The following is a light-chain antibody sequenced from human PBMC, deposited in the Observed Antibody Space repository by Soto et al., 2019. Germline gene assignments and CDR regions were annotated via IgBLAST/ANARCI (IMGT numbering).Light chain of an antibody. CDR2: AAS. CDR1: QGIRND. V-gene: IGKV1D-8*01. CDR3: QQYYSFPQT. J-gene: IGKJ1*01. Sequence: IQMTQSRSTLSACVGDICTIRCRSSQGIRNDLAWYQQKPGKAPELLIYAASTLQSGVPSRFSGSGSGTDFTLTISCLQSEDFATYYCQQYYSFPQTFGQGTKVDIK.